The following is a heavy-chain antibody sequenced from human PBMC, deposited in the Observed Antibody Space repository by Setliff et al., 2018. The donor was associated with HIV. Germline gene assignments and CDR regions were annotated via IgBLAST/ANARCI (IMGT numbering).Heavy chain of an antibody. CDR1: GYTFTGYY. D-gene: IGHD2-15*01. V-gene: IGHV1-2*02. J-gene: IGHJ3*02. CDR3: VVPAAVGAPDAFDI. CDR2: INPNRGGT. Sequence: ASVKVSCKASGYTFTGYYMHWVRQAPGQGLEWMGWINPNRGGTNYAQKFQGRVTMTRITSISTAYMELSSLRSEDTAVYYCVVPAAVGAPDAFDIWGQGTKVTVSS.